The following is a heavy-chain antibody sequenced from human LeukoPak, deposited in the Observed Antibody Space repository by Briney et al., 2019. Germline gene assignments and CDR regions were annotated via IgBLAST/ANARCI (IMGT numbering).Heavy chain of an antibody. Sequence: GGSLRLSCAASGFTFSSYEMNWVRQAPGRGLEWLSYISRSAGTIYYADSVKGRFTISRDNAKHSLYLQMNSLRAEDTAVYYCAREGGLGWYLDLWGRGTLVTVSS. V-gene: IGHV3-48*03. J-gene: IGHJ2*01. CDR3: AREGGLGWYLDL. D-gene: IGHD3-16*01. CDR1: GFTFSSYE. CDR2: ISRSAGTI.